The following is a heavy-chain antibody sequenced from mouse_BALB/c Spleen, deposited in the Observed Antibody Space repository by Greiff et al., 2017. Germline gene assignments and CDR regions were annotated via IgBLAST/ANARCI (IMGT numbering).Heavy chain of an antibody. V-gene: IGHV1-82*01. CDR2: IYPGDGDT. D-gene: IGHD2-2*01. CDR1: GYAFSSSW. Sequence: QVQLQQSGPELVKPGASVKISCKASGYAFSSSWMNWVKQRPGQGLEWIGRIYPGDGDTNYNGKFKGKATLTADKSSSTAYMQLSSLTSVDSAVYFCARSGLRPLFDYWGQGTTLTVSS. CDR3: ARSGLRPLFDY. J-gene: IGHJ2*01.